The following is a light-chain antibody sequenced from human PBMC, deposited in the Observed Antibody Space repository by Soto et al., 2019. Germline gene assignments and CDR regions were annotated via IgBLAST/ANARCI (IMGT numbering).Light chain of an antibody. V-gene: IGKV3-11*01. Sequence: ESVLTQSPGTLSLSPGERASLSCRASQSVSSGHLAWYQQKPGQAPRLLIYDASNRATGIPARFSGSGSGTDFTLTISSLEPEDFAVYYCHQRSNWLTFGGGTKVDIK. CDR2: DAS. CDR3: HQRSNWLT. J-gene: IGKJ4*01. CDR1: QSVSSGH.